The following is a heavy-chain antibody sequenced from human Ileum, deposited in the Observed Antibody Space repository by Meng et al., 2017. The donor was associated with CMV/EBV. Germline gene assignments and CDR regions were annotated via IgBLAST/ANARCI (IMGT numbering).Heavy chain of an antibody. CDR1: GGSISSYY. CDR2: IYYSGST. J-gene: IGHJ4*02. Sequence: CTVSGGSISSYYWSWIRQPPGKGLEWIGYIYYSGSTNYNPSLKSRVTISVDTSKNQFSLKLSSVTAADTAVYYCARARFGGFRRPFDYWGQGTLVTVSS. V-gene: IGHV4-59*01. D-gene: IGHD3-10*01. CDR3: ARARFGGFRRPFDY.